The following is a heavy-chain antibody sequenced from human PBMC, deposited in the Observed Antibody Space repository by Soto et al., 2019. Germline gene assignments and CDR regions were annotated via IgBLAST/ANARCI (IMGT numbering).Heavy chain of an antibody. D-gene: IGHD3-10*01. J-gene: IGHJ4*02. V-gene: IGHV3-30*18. CDR3: AKGGEGV. CDR1: GFTFSSYG. Sequence: QVQLVESGGGVVQPGRSLRLSCAASGFTFSSYGMHWVRQAPGKGLEWVAVISYDGSNKYYADSVKGRVTISRDNSKNTLYLQMNSLRAEDTAVYYCAKGGEGVWGQGTLVTVSS. CDR2: ISYDGSNK.